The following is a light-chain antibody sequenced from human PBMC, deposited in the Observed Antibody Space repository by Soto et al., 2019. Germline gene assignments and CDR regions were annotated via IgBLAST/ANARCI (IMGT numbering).Light chain of an antibody. V-gene: IGLV2-14*01. CDR1: SSDVGGYNY. Sequence: QSALTQPASVSGSPGQSITISCTGTSSDVGGYNYVSWYQQHSGKAPKLMIYDVSNRPSGVSNRFSGSKSGNTASLTISGLQAEDEADYYCSSYTSSSTLYVFGPGTKVTVL. CDR3: SSYTSSSTLYV. J-gene: IGLJ1*01. CDR2: DVS.